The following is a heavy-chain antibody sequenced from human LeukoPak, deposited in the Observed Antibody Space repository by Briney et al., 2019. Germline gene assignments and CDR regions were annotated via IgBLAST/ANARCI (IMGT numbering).Heavy chain of an antibody. Sequence: GGSLRLSCAGSGFTFSSYWMSWVRQAPGKGLEWVANIKQDGSEKYYVDPVKGRFTISRDNAKNSLYLQMNSLRAEDTAVYYCATRGCSGGYCYSYFDYWGQGTLVTVSS. CDR2: IKQDGSEK. J-gene: IGHJ4*02. D-gene: IGHD2-15*01. V-gene: IGHV3-7*01. CDR1: GFTFSSYW. CDR3: ATRGCSGGYCYSYFDY.